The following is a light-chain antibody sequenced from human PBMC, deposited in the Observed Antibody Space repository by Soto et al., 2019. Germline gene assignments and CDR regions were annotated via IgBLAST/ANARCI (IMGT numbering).Light chain of an antibody. CDR2: GAS. J-gene: IGKJ3*01. V-gene: IGKV3-20*01. Sequence: EIVLTQSPGTLSLSPGEIATLSCRASQSVSSSYLAWYQQKPGQAPRLLIYGASSRATGIPDRFSGSGSGTNFTMTNSRRENEYFTVNYCQQYGSSLFAFGHGTKVDIK. CDR3: QQYGSSLFA. CDR1: QSVSSSY.